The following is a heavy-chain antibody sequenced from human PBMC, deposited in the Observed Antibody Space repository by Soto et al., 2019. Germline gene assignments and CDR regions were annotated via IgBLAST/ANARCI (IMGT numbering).Heavy chain of an antibody. Sequence: QATGKGLEWVSTISGSTGNTYYADSVKGRFTISRDNSKSSLYLQMNSLRDEDTAVYYCARTGISSGWYYWGQGTLVTVSS. J-gene: IGHJ4*02. CDR3: ARTGISSGWYY. CDR2: ISGSTGNT. D-gene: IGHD6-19*01. V-gene: IGHV3-23*01.